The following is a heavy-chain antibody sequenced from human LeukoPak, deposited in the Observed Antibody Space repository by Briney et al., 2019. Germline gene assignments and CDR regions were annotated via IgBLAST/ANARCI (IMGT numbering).Heavy chain of an antibody. CDR3: ARDLRAPPHSSSWYFDY. D-gene: IGHD6-13*01. Sequence: GASVKVSCKASGYTFTSYYMHWVRQAPGQGLEWMGIINPSGGSTSYAQKFQGRVTMTRDTSTSTVYMELSSLRSEDTAVYYCARDLRAPPHSSSWYFDYWGQGTLVTVSS. V-gene: IGHV1-46*01. CDR2: INPSGGST. CDR1: GYTFTSYY. J-gene: IGHJ4*02.